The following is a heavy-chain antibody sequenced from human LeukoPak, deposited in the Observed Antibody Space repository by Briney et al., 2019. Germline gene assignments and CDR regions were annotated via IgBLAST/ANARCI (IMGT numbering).Heavy chain of an antibody. CDR3: ARCIGLGPFDY. D-gene: IGHD6-19*01. Sequence: PSETLSLTCTVSGGSISSSSYYWGWIRQPPGKGLEWIGSIYYSGSTYYNPSFKSRVTISVDTSKNQFSLKLSSVTAADTAVYYCARCIGLGPFDYWGQGTLVTVSS. CDR2: IYYSGST. J-gene: IGHJ4*02. V-gene: IGHV4-39*01. CDR1: GGSISSSSYY.